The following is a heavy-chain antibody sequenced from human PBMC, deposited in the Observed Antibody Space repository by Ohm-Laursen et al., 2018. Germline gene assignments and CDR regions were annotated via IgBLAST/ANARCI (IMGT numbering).Heavy chain of an antibody. CDR2: IDASGSTI. CDR3: ARLNYYDSTGYYYGNDY. D-gene: IGHD3-22*01. V-gene: IGHV3-11*01. J-gene: IGHJ4*02. Sequence: SLRLSCSAPGFTFSDYYMGWIRQAPGKGLEWVSFIDASGSTIYSADSVKARFTISRDNAKNSLYLQVNSMRAEDTAVYYCARLNYYDSTGYYYGNDYWGQGTLVTVSS. CDR1: GFTFSDYY.